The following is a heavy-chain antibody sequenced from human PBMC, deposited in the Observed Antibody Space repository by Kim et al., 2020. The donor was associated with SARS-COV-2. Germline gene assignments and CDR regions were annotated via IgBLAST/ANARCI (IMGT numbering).Heavy chain of an antibody. CDR1: TGSFSGYY. CDR2: INRDGSA. V-gene: IGHV4-34*01. J-gene: IGHJ2*01. Sequence: SETLSLTCAVYTGSFSGYYWSWIRQPPGKGLEWIGEINRDGSANYNLSLRSRVSISVDTSKNQFSLKLNSVTAADTAVYYCARGRGGDGWYFDLWGRDSLVTVSS. CDR3: ARGRGGDGWYFDL. D-gene: IGHD2-21*02.